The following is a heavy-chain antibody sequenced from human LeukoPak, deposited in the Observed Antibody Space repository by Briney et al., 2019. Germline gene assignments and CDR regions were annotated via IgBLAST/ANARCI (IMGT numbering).Heavy chain of an antibody. Sequence: SGPTLRHPTPALTLTCTFTGFSLSTSGMCVSWIRQPPGKALEWLTRIEWDDDKYYSTSLNARLTISKDTSKNQVVLTMTNMDPVDTATYYCARITPAGRQLDYWGQGSLVTVSS. CDR2: IEWDDDK. V-gene: IGHV2-70*11. CDR1: GFSLSTSGMC. D-gene: IGHD6-13*01. CDR3: ARITPAGRQLDY. J-gene: IGHJ4*02.